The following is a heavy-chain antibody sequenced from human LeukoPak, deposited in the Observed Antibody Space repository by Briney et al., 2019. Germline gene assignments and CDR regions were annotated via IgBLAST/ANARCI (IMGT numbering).Heavy chain of an antibody. V-gene: IGHV1-2*02. CDR3: ARTYYYDSSGQFDI. J-gene: IGHJ3*02. Sequence: ASVKVSCKASGYTFTGYYMHWVRQAPGQGLEWMGWINPNSGGTNYAQKFQGRVTMTRDTSTSTVYMELSSLRSEDTAVYYCARTYYYDSSGQFDIWGQGTMVTVSS. CDR2: INPNSGGT. D-gene: IGHD3-22*01. CDR1: GYTFTGYY.